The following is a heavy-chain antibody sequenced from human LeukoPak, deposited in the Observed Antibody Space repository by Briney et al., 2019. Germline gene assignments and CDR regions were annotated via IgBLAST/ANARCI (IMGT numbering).Heavy chain of an antibody. D-gene: IGHD5-24*01. J-gene: IGHJ4*02. V-gene: IGHV4-59*08. CDR1: GGSISSSY. Sequence: SETLSLTCTVSGGSISSSYWSWIRQPPGEGLEWIGYFYYSGATTYNPSLQSRATISVDTSKTQLSLKMTSMTAADTAVYYCARSNARDGYNFGYWGQGILVTVSS. CDR3: ARSNARDGYNFGY. CDR2: FYYSGAT.